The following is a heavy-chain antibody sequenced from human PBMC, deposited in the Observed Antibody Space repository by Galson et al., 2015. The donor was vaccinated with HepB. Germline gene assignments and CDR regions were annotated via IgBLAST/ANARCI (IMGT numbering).Heavy chain of an antibody. CDR3: ARGRGDIGGYYAFDY. CDR2: VSSSSIYK. V-gene: IGHV3-21*06. CDR1: GFTFSDFA. Sequence: SLRLSCAASGFTFSDFAMHWVRQAPGKGLEWVSAVSSSSIYKYYADSVKGRFTISRDNAKSSLYVQMNNLRVEDTAVYYCARGRGDIGGYYAFDYWGKGALVTVSS. J-gene: IGHJ4*02. D-gene: IGHD3-22*01.